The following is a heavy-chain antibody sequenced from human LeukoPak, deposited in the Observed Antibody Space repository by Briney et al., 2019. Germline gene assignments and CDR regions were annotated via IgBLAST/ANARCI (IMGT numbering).Heavy chain of an antibody. V-gene: IGHV4-61*01. Sequence: SETLFLTCTVSGGSVSSGSYYWSWIRQPPGKGLEWIGYIYYSGSTNYNPSLKSRVTISVDTSKNQFSLKLSSVTAADTAVYYCATFDNDYSNLFDYWGQGTLVTVSS. J-gene: IGHJ4*02. CDR2: IYYSGST. D-gene: IGHD4-11*01. CDR3: ATFDNDYSNLFDY. CDR1: GGSVSSGSYY.